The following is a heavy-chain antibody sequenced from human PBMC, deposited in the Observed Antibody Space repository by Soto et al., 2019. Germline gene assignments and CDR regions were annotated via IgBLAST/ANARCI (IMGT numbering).Heavy chain of an antibody. J-gene: IGHJ3*01. CDR2: VHSGGTTT. V-gene: IGHV3-74*01. D-gene: IGHD3-10*01. Sequence: GGSLRLSCAASGFTSGYYWMHWVRQAPGKGLVWVSRVHSGGTTTTYADSVKGRFTISRDNARNTVSLQMSSLRAEDTAIYYCARGDRGGFDLWGHGTMVTVSS. CDR1: GFTSGYYW. CDR3: ARGDRGGFDL.